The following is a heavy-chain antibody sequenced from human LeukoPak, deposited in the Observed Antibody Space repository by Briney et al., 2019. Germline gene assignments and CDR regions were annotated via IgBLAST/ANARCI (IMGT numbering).Heavy chain of an antibody. D-gene: IGHD3-22*01. CDR2: ISSSSSYI. V-gene: IGHV3-21*01. CDR1: GFTFSSYS. CDR3: ARDRDDSSGSYYYYYYYMDV. Sequence: PGGSLRLSCAASGFTFSSYSMNWVRQAPGKGLEWVSSISSSSSYIYYADSVKGRFTISRDNAKNSLYLQMNSLRAEDTAVYYCARDRDDSSGSYYYYYYYMDVWGKGTTVTVSS. J-gene: IGHJ6*03.